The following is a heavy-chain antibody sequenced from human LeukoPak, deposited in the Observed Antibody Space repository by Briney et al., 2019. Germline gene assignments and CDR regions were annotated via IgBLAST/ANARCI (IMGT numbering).Heavy chain of an antibody. V-gene: IGHV5-51*01. CDR2: IYPGDSDT. CDR3: ARHRTYGDHPYDAFDI. CDR1: GYSFTSYW. D-gene: IGHD4-17*01. J-gene: IGHJ3*02. Sequence: GESLKISCKGSGYSFTSYWIGWVRQMPGKGLEWMGIIYPGDSDTRYSPSFQGQVTISADKSISTAYLQWSSLKASDTAMYCCARHRTYGDHPYDAFDIWGQGTMVTVSS.